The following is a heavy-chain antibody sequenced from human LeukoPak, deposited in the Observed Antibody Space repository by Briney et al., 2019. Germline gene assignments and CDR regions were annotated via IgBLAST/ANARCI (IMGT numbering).Heavy chain of an antibody. CDR3: ARTWFDP. Sequence: GGSLRLSCAASGFTVRSDYMSWVRQAPGKGLEWVSVIYSSGCTYYADSVKGRFTISRDKSKNTVYLQMNSLRFEDTAMYYCARTWFDPWGQGTLVTVSS. J-gene: IGHJ5*02. CDR1: GFTVRSDY. CDR2: IYSSGCT. V-gene: IGHV3-53*05.